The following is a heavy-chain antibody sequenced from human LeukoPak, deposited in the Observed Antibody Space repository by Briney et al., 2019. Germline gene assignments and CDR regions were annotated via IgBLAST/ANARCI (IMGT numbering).Heavy chain of an antibody. J-gene: IGHJ6*03. V-gene: IGHV1-2*02. CDR3: ARAVVTYYYMDV. CDR1: GYTFTGYY. CDR2: INPNSGGT. D-gene: IGHD3-22*01. Sequence: GASVKVSCKASGYTFTGYYMHWVRQAPGQGLEWMGWINPNSGGTNYAQKFQGRVTMTRDTSISTAYMELSGLRSDDTAVYYCARAVVTYYYMDVWGKGTTVTVSS.